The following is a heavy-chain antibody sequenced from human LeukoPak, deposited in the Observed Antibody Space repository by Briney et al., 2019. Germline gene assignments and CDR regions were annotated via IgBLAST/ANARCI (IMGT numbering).Heavy chain of an antibody. V-gene: IGHV3-74*01. CDR1: GFTFSSYW. CDR3: ARDRENSYGLYYFDY. J-gene: IGHJ4*02. Sequence: GGSLRLSCAASGFTFSSYWMHWVRQAPGKGLGWVSRINSDGSSTSYADSVKGRFTISRDNAKNTLYLQMNSLRAEDTAVYYCARDRENSYGLYYFDYWGQGTLVTVSS. CDR2: INSDGSST. D-gene: IGHD5-18*01.